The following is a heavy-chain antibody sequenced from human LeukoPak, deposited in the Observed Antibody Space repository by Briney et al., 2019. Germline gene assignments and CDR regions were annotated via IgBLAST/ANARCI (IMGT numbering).Heavy chain of an antibody. CDR1: GFTFDDYA. V-gene: IGHV3-9*01. Sequence: GRSLRLSCAASGFTFDDYAMHWVRQAPGKGLEWVSGISWNGGSIGYADSVKGRFTFSRGNTKHTLYVQMNSLRAEDTAMDYYAKGYRFVPCGERTLFTASS. CDR3: AKGYRFVP. D-gene: IGHD5-18*01. J-gene: IGHJ5*02. CDR2: ISWNGGSI.